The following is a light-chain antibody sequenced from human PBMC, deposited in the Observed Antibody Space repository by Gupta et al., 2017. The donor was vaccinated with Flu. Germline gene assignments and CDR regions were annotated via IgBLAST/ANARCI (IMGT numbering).Light chain of an antibody. CDR2: GAS. V-gene: IGLV1-40*01. Sequence: QSVLTKPPTGSGATVPRLIIPSTGRRSRIGGGYDLHWYQQFTGTVPKLLIYGASNRRAGVPDRFSGSKSSTSASLAITGLQAEDEADYRCQSYDSSLSGSVVFGGGTKLTVL. CDR3: QSYDSSLSGSVV. CDR1: RSRIGGGYD. J-gene: IGLJ2*01.